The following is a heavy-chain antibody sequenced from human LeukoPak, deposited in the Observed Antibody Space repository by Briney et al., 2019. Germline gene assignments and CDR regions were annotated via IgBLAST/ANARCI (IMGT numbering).Heavy chain of an antibody. V-gene: IGHV3-74*01. CDR1: RFTFSSYW. Sequence: GGSLRLSCAASRFTFSSYWMHWVRQAPGKGLVWVSRINSDGSSTSYADSVKGRFTISRDNAKNTLYLQMNSLRAEDTAVYYCARDRSGYDFDYWGQGTLVTVSS. J-gene: IGHJ4*02. CDR2: INSDGSST. CDR3: ARDRSGYDFDY. D-gene: IGHD5-12*01.